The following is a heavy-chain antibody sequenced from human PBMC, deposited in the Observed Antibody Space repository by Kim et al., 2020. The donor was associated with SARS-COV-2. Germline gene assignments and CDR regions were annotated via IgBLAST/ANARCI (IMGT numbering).Heavy chain of an antibody. J-gene: IGHJ4*02. CDR3: ARERRGWLDFDY. Sequence: GGSLRLSCAASGFTFSSYAMHWVRQAPGKGLEWVAVISYDGSNKYYADSVKGRFTISRDNSKNTLYLQMNSLRAEDTAVYYCARERRGWLDFDYWGQGTLVTVSS. V-gene: IGHV3-30*04. D-gene: IGHD6-19*01. CDR1: GFTFSSYA. CDR2: ISYDGSNK.